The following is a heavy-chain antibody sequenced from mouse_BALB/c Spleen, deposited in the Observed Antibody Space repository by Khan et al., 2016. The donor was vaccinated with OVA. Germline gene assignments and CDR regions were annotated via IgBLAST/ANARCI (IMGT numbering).Heavy chain of an antibody. Sequence: EVQLVESGGDLVKPGGSLKLSCAASGFTFSTYGMSWVRQTPDKRLEWVATVSSGGHYTYYPDTVKGRFTISRDNAKNTLYLQMSSLKSEDTAMFYCARLADYYYSEGFAYWGQGTLVTVSA. CDR2: VSSGGHYT. D-gene: IGHD2-12*01. CDR1: GFTFSTYG. CDR3: ARLADYYYSEGFAY. V-gene: IGHV5-6*01. J-gene: IGHJ3*01.